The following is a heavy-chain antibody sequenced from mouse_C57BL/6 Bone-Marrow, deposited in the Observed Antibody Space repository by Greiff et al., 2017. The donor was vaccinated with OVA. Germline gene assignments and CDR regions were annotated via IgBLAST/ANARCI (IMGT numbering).Heavy chain of an antibody. CDR3: TRAISYYYAMDY. J-gene: IGHJ4*01. D-gene: IGHD1-2*01. CDR1: GYTFTDYE. Sequence: LQESGAELVRPGASVTLSCKASGYTFTDYEMHWVKQTPVHGLEWIGAIDPETGGTAYNQKFKGKAILTADKSSSTAYMELRSLTSEDSAVYYCTRAISYYYAMDYWGQGTSVTVSS. CDR2: IDPETGGT. V-gene: IGHV1-15*01.